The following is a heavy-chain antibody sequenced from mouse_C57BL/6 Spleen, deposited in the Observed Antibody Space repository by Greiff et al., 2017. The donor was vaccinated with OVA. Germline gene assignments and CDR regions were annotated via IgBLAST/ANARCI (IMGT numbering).Heavy chain of an antibody. V-gene: IGHV1-69*01. CDR3: ARGGYYGDDAMDY. Sequence: VQLQQSGAELVMPGASVKLSCKASGYTFASYWMHWVKQRPGQGLEWIGEIDPSDSYTNYNQKFKGKSTLTVDKSSSTAYMQLSSLTSEDSAVYYCARGGYYGDDAMDYWGQGTSVTVSS. J-gene: IGHJ4*01. D-gene: IGHD2-13*01. CDR2: IDPSDSYT. CDR1: GYTFASYW.